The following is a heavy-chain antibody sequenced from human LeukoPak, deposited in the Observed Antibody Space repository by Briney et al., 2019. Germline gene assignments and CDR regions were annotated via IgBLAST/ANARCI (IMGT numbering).Heavy chain of an antibody. CDR1: GFTFSSYA. CDR3: ARDIYYDSSGYYLDY. J-gene: IGHJ4*02. V-gene: IGHV3-30*04. D-gene: IGHD3-22*01. Sequence: PGRSLRLSCAAPGFTFSSYAMHWVRQAPGRGLEWVAVISYDGSNKYYADSVKGRFTISRDNSKNTLYLQMNSLRAEDTAVYYCARDIYYDSSGYYLDYWGQGTLVTVSS. CDR2: ISYDGSNK.